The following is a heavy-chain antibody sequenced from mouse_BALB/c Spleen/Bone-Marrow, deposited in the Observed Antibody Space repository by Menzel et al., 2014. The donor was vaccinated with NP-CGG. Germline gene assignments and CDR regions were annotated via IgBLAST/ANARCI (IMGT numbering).Heavy chain of an antibody. CDR2: INPDRRTI. D-gene: IGHD1-1*01. CDR1: GFDFSRYW. V-gene: IGHV4-1*02. Sequence: EVKLVESGGGLVQPGGSLKLSCAASGFDFSRYWMSWVRQAPGKGLEWIGEINPDRRTINYTPSLKDKFIISRDNAKNTLYLQMSKVRTEDTALYCCARLNYYGNLFVWGAGTPVPGSS. CDR3: ARLNYYGNLFV. J-gene: IGHJ1*01.